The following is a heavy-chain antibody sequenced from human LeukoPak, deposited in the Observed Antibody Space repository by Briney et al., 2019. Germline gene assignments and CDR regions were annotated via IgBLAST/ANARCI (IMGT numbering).Heavy chain of an antibody. CDR2: INPDSGGT. CDR3: AKDRHAPGRYCSSTICFPFDP. V-gene: IGHV1-2*02. D-gene: IGHD2-2*01. J-gene: IGHJ5*02. Sequence: ASVKVSCKASGYTFTDYHMHLVRQAPGQGLELMGWINPDSGGTNFSPKFQGRVTMTRGTSIRTVFMELSRLRSADPAVYYCAKDRHAPGRYCSSTICFPFDPWGQGTLVTVSS. CDR1: GYTFTDYH.